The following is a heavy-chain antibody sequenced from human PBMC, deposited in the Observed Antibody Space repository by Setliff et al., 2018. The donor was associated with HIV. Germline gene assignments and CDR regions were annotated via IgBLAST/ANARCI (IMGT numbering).Heavy chain of an antibody. J-gene: IGHJ4*02. V-gene: IGHV4-59*02. D-gene: IGHD1-1*01. Sequence: SETLSLTCTVSGGSVTSYYWSWIRQSPEKGLEWIGYIYHTGVTNYNPSLKSRLSTSIDTSKNQFSLSLRSVTAADTAVYYCARGSWKDGAQGYFFDHWGQGTLVTVSS. CDR2: IYHTGVT. CDR3: ARGSWKDGAQGYFFDH. CDR1: GGSVTSYY.